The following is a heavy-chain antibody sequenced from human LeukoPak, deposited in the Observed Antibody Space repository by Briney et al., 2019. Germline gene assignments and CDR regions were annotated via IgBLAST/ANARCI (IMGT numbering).Heavy chain of an antibody. CDR2: INPNSGGT. J-gene: IGHJ6*02. CDR3: SRLLLNRYQLLSYYYYYGMDV. CDR1: GYTFTGYY. Sequence: ASVKVSCKASGYTFTGYYMHWVRQAPGQGLEWMGWINPNSGGTNYAQKFQGMVTMTRDTSISIAYMELSRLSSDDTAVFYCSRLLLNRYQLLSYYYYYGMDVWGQGTTVTVSS. D-gene: IGHD2-2*01. V-gene: IGHV1-2*02.